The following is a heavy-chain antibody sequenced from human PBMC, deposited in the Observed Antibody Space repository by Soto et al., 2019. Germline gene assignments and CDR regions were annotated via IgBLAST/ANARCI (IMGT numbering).Heavy chain of an antibody. CDR1: GFTVSSNY. CDR2: IYSGGST. V-gene: IGHV3-53*01. Sequence: LRLSCAASGFTVSSNYMSWVRQAPGKGLEWVSVIYSGGSTYYADSVKGRFTISRDNSKNTLYLQMNGLRAEDTAVYYCARDVSGWYRRYGMDVWGQGTTVTVSS. CDR3: ARDVSGWYRRYGMDV. J-gene: IGHJ6*02. D-gene: IGHD6-19*01.